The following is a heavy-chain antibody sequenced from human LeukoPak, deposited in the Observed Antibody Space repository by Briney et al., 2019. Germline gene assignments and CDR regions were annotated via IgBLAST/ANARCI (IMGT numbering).Heavy chain of an antibody. CDR2: IYPGDSDT. V-gene: IGHV5-51*01. CDR3: ARHYDTGRGYYYYGMDV. J-gene: IGHJ6*02. CDR1: GYSFTSYS. Sequence: GESLKISCKGSGYSFTSYSIGWVRQMPGKGLEWMGIIYPGDSDTRYSPSFQGQVTISADKSISTAYLQWSSLKASDTAMYYCARHYDTGRGYYYYGMDVWGQGTTVTVSS. D-gene: IGHD3-22*01.